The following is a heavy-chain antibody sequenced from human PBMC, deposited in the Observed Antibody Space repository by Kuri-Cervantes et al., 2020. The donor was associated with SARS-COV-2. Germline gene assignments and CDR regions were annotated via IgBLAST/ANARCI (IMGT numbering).Heavy chain of an antibody. CDR2: IKSKTDGGTT. V-gene: IGHV3-15*01. CDR3: TRDDFWSGYPDY. CDR1: GFTFSNAW. J-gene: IGHJ4*02. Sequence: GGSLRLSCAASGFTFSNAWMSWVRQAPGKGLEWVGRIKSKTDGGTTEYAASVKGRFTISRDDSKSIAYLQMNSLKTEDTAVYYCTRDDFWSGYPDYWGQGTLVTVSS. D-gene: IGHD3-3*01.